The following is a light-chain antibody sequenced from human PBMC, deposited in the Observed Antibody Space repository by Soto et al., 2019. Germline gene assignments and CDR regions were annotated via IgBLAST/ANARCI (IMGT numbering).Light chain of an antibody. Sequence: DIVLTQSPGTLSLSQGDRATLSCRSSQSVNSNYLAWYQQKPGQAPRLLIFGASTRATGIPDRFRGSGSGTDFTLTINRLEPEDFAVYYCHQYGRTFGQGTKLEIK. V-gene: IGKV3-20*01. CDR1: QSVNSNY. CDR3: HQYGRT. J-gene: IGKJ2*01. CDR2: GAS.